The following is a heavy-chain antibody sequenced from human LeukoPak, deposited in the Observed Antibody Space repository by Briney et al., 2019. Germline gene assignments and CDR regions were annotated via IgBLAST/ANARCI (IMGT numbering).Heavy chain of an antibody. Sequence: SETLSLTCTVSGGPISSYYWSWLRQPPGKGLEWIGYVYYTGNTNYNPSLKSRVIISVDTSKNQFSLNLNSVTTADTAVYYCARDRLGMGDAFDLWGRGTMVTVSS. V-gene: IGHV4-59*01. CDR1: GGPISSYY. D-gene: IGHD3-9*01. CDR3: ARDRLGMGDAFDL. CDR2: VYYTGNT. J-gene: IGHJ3*01.